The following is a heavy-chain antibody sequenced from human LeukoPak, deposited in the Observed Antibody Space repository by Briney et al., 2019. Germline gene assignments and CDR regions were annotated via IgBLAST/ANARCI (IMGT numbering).Heavy chain of an antibody. CDR3: ARQGCTNGVCYGFSS. Sequence: PSETLSLTCAVYGGSFSGYYWSWIRQPPGKGLEWIGEINHSGSTNYNPSLKSRVTISVDTSKNQFSLKLSSVTAADTVVYYCARQGCTNGVCYGFSSWGQGTLVTVSS. CDR1: GGSFSGYY. D-gene: IGHD2-8*01. CDR2: INHSGST. V-gene: IGHV4-34*01. J-gene: IGHJ5*02.